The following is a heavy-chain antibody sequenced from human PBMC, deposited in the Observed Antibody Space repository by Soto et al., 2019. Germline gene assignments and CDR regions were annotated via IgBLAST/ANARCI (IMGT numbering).Heavy chain of an antibody. V-gene: IGHV1-24*01. D-gene: IGHD3-22*01. CDR1: GYTLTELS. CDR3: ATDVWHYYDSSGYSDY. Sequence: ASVKVSCKVSGYTLTELSMHWVRQAPGKGLEWMGGFDPEDGETIYAQKFQGRVTMTEDTSTDTAYMELSSLRSEDTAVYYCATDVWHYYDSSGYSDYWGLGTLVTVSS. CDR2: FDPEDGET. J-gene: IGHJ4*02.